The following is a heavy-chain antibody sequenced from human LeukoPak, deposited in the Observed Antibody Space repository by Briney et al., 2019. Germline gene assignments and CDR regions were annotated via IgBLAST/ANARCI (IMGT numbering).Heavy chain of an antibody. Sequence: SVKVSCKASGVTFSSYAISWVRQAPGQGLEWMGGIIPMFGTPNYAQKFQGRVTITADDSTNTGYMELSNLRSEDTAVYYGARDATLSRVVTATTTYYYYYYMDLWGKGTTVTISS. J-gene: IGHJ6*03. CDR2: IIPMFGTP. D-gene: IGHD2-21*02. CDR3: ARDATLSRVVTATTTYYYYYYMDL. CDR1: GVTFSSYA. V-gene: IGHV1-69*13.